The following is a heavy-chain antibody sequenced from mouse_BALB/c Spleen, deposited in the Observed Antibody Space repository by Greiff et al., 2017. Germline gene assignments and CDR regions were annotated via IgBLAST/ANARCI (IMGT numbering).Heavy chain of an antibody. CDR3: TRKLGRGFDY. D-gene: IGHD4-1*01. Sequence: VQLQQPGAELVRPGASVKLSCKASGYTFTSYWINWVKQRPGQGLEWIGNIYPSDSYTNYNQKFKDKATLTVDKSSSTAYMQLSSPTSEDSAVYYCTRKLGRGFDYWGQGTTLTVSS. CDR2: IYPSDSYT. V-gene: IGHV1-69*02. CDR1: GYTFTSYW. J-gene: IGHJ2*01.